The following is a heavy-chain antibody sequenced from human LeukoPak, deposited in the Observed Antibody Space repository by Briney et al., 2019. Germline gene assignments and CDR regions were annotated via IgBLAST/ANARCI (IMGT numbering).Heavy chain of an antibody. V-gene: IGHV3-33*01. CDR3: AREGYGGYHLGY. CDR1: GFTFSSYG. Sequence: PGGSLRLSCAASGFTFSSYGMHWVRQAPGKGLEWVAVIWYDGSNKYYADSVKGRFTISRDNAKNSLYLQMNSLRAEDTAVYYCAREGYGGYHLGYWGQGTLVTVSS. CDR2: IWYDGSNK. D-gene: IGHD5-12*01. J-gene: IGHJ4*02.